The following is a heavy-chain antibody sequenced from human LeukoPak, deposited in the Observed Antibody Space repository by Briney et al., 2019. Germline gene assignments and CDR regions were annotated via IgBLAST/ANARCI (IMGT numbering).Heavy chain of an antibody. D-gene: IGHD2-15*01. Sequence: GGSLRLSCAASGFTFSSYAMSWVRQAPGKGLEWVSAISGSGSTIYYADSVKGRFTISRDNAKHSLYLQMNSLRAEDTAVYYCARSGVCQYYCSGGSCYSWFDPWGQGTLVTVSS. J-gene: IGHJ5*02. CDR2: ISGSGSTI. CDR3: ARSGVCQYYCSGGSCYSWFDP. V-gene: IGHV3-23*01. CDR1: GFTFSSYA.